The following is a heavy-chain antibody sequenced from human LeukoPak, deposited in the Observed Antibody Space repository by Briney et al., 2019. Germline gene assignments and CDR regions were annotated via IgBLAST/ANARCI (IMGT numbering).Heavy chain of an antibody. D-gene: IGHD6-6*01. CDR3: ARDMEYSSSSGTESDY. CDR2: IIPIFGTA. J-gene: IGHJ4*02. V-gene: IGHV1-69*13. Sequence: SVKVSCKASGGTFSSYAISWVRQAPGQGLEWMGGIIPIFGTANYAQKFQGRVTITADESTSTAYMELSSLRSEDTAVYYCARDMEYSSSSGTESDYWGQGTLVTVSS. CDR1: GGTFSSYA.